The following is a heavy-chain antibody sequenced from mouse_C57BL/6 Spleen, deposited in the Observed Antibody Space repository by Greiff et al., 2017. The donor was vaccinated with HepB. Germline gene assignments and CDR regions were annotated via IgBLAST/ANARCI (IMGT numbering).Heavy chain of an antibody. Sequence: QVQLKQPGAELVMPGASVKLSCKASGYTFTSYWMHWVKQRPGQGLEWIGEIDPSDSYTNYNQKFKGKSTLTVDKSASTSYMQLSSLTSEDSAVYYCARSYYGSSYTFAYWGQGTLVTVSA. CDR2: IDPSDSYT. D-gene: IGHD1-1*01. CDR1: GYTFTSYW. J-gene: IGHJ3*01. CDR3: ARSYYGSSYTFAY. V-gene: IGHV1-69*01.